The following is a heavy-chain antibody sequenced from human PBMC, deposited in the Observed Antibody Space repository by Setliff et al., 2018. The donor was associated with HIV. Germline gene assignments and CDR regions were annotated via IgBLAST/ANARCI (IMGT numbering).Heavy chain of an antibody. CDR2: IYYSGST. CDR1: GGSISSHY. D-gene: IGHD2-21*02. Sequence: PSETLSLTCTVSGGSISSHYWSWIRQPPGKGLEWIGYIYYSGSTNYNPSLKSRVTISEDTSKNQFSLRVTSVTVADTAIYYCSRVPGPPSYCAGDCYLDFWGQGTLVTVSS. V-gene: IGHV4-59*08. CDR3: SRVPGPPSYCAGDCYLDF. J-gene: IGHJ4*02.